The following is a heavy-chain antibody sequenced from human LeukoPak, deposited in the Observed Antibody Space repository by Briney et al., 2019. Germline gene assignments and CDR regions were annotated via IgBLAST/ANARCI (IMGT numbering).Heavy chain of an antibody. CDR2: IYYSGST. V-gene: IGHV4-59*01. J-gene: IGHJ4*02. CDR1: GGSISNYY. D-gene: IGHD2-21*02. Sequence: PSEALSLTCTVSGGSISNYYWSWIRQPPGKGLEWIGYIYYSGSTNYNPSLKSRVTISVDTSKNQFSLKLSSVTAADTVVYYCARKRSYCGGDCPNFDYWGQGTLVTVSS. CDR3: ARKRSYCGGDCPNFDY.